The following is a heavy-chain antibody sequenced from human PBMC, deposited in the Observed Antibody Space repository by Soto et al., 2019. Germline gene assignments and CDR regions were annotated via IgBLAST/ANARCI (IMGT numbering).Heavy chain of an antibody. J-gene: IGHJ6*03. V-gene: IGHV1-18*01. Sequence: QVQLVQSGAEVKKPGASVKVSCKASGYTFTSYGISWVRQAPGQGLEWMGWISAYNGNTNYAQKVQGRVTMTTDASTSTAYRELRSLRSDDTAVYYCARRSTSWMYYYMDVWGKGTTVTVSS. CDR2: ISAYNGNT. CDR1: GYTFTSYG. CDR3: ARRSTSWMYYYMDV. D-gene: IGHD2-2*01.